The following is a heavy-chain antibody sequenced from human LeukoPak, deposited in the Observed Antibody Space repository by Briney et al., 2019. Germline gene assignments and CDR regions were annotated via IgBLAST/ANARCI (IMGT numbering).Heavy chain of an antibody. CDR3: ARARGYGDYDNWFDP. D-gene: IGHD4-17*01. CDR2: INPNSGGT. CDR1: GYTFTGYY. J-gene: IGHJ5*02. Sequence: ASVKVSCKASGYTFTGYYMHWERQAPGQGLEWMGWINPNSGGTNYAQKFQGWVTMTRDTSISTAYMELSRLRSDDTAVYYCARARGYGDYDNWFDPWGQGTLVTVSS. V-gene: IGHV1-2*04.